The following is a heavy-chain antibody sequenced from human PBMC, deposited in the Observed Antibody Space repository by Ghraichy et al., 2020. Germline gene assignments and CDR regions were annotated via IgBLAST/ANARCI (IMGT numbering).Heavy chain of an antibody. V-gene: IGHV4-59*08. J-gene: IGHJ3*02. D-gene: IGHD3-22*01. CDR2: NYNSGST. CDR1: GGSISSYY. Sequence: SETLSLTCTVSGGSISSYYWSWIRQPPGKGLEWIGYNYNSGSTNYNPSLKSRVTMSVETSKNQFSLKLSSVTAADTAVYYCATYYYDSSGYLGVDAFDIWGQGTMVTVSS. CDR3: ATYYYDSSGYLGVDAFDI.